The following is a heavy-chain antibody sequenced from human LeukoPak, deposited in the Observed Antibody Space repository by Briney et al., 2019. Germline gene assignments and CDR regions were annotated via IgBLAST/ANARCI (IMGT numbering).Heavy chain of an antibody. D-gene: IGHD6-13*01. J-gene: IGHJ4*02. CDR1: GFTFSSYT. Sequence: GGSLRLPCAASGFTFSSYTMNWVRQAPGKGLEWVSSINNRGSYIYYADSVKGRFSISRENAKNSLYLQMNSLRAEDTAVYYCARIPQQLAYYFDYWGQGTLVTVSS. CDR2: INNRGSYI. V-gene: IGHV3-21*01. CDR3: ARIPQQLAYYFDY.